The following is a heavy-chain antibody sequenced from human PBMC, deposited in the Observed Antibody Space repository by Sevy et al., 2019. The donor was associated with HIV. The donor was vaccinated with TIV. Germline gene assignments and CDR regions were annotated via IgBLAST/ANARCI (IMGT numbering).Heavy chain of an antibody. V-gene: IGHV3-74*01. CDR3: AREGVDFWSGPVDYYYGMDV. Sequence: GGSLRLSCVVSGFTFSKYWMHWVRQAPGKGLVWVSRINGDGNSPIYADSVQGRFTISRDNAKNTLFLQMNSLRAEDTGIYYCAREGVDFWSGPVDYYYGMDVWGQGTTVTVSS. D-gene: IGHD3-3*01. CDR1: GFTFSKYW. CDR2: INGDGNSP. J-gene: IGHJ6*02.